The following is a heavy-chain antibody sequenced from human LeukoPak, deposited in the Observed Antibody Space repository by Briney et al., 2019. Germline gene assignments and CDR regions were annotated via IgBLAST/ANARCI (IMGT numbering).Heavy chain of an antibody. CDR2: IFSNDKE. D-gene: IGHD3-10*01. V-gene: IGHV2-26*01. CDR3: TQIRVSWFYFAS. J-gene: IGHJ4*02. Sequence: ESGPTLVNPTEALTLTCNVSGFSLSSGRMGVSWIRQPPGKALEWLGHIFSNDKESYKTSLKSRLSISKDTSKSQVVLTLTNMHPADTAIYYCTQIRVSWFYFASWGQGTLVTVSS. CDR1: GFSLSSGRMG.